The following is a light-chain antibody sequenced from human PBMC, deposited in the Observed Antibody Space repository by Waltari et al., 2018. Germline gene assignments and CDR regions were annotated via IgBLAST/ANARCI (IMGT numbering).Light chain of an antibody. CDR2: AAS. Sequence: DIQMTQSPSTLSASVGDRVTITCRASQSISSWLTWYQQKPGKAPKLLLYAASKLESGVPSRFSGSRSGTDYTLTISSLQPEDFATYYCQQYYTTPSITFGQGTRVEIK. CDR1: QSISSW. CDR3: QQYYTTPSIT. J-gene: IGKJ5*01. V-gene: IGKV1-NL1*01.